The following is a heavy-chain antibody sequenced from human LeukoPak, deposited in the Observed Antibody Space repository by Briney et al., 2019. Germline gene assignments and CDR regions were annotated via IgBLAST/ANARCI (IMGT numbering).Heavy chain of an antibody. CDR3: AKEGDYYGPGSYRDGFDI. Sequence: GGSLRLSCAVSGFTFSSYSMNGVRQAPGKGLEWVAFIRYDGINKYYADSVKGRFTISRDSFKNTLYLQMNSLRPEDTAVYYCAKEGDYYGPGSYRDGFDIWGQGTRATISS. J-gene: IGHJ3*02. CDR2: IRYDGINK. D-gene: IGHD3-10*01. CDR1: GFTFSSYS. V-gene: IGHV3-30*02.